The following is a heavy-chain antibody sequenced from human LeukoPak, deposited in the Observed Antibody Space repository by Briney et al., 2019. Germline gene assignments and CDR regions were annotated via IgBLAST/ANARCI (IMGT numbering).Heavy chain of an antibody. CDR3: AIGNAVMVTLGLFGY. J-gene: IGHJ4*02. D-gene: IGHD5-18*01. Sequence: PGGSLRLSCAASGFTFDDYGMSWVRQAPGKGLEWVSGISGSGGNTYYADSVKGRFTISRDNSKNTLYLQMNSLRADDTAVYYCAIGNAVMVTLGLFGYWGQGTLVTVSS. V-gene: IGHV3-23*01. CDR1: GFTFDDYG. CDR2: ISGSGGNT.